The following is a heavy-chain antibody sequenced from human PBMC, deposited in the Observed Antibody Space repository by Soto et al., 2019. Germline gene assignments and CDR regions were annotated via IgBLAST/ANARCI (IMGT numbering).Heavy chain of an antibody. J-gene: IGHJ4*02. V-gene: IGHV4-59*01. CDR2: IYYSGST. CDR1: GGSISSYY. Sequence: SETLSLTCTVSGGSISSYYWSWIRQPPGKGLEWIGYIYYSGSTNYNPSLKSRVTISVDTSKNQFSLKLSSVTAADTAVYYCARARASSWCFFDYWGQGTLVTVSS. CDR3: ARARASSWCFFDY. D-gene: IGHD6-13*01.